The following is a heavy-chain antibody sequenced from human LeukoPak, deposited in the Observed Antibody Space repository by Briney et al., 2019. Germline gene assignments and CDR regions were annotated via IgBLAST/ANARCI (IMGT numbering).Heavy chain of an antibody. CDR3: AKRGVAIRVILVGFHKEAYYFDS. V-gene: IGHV3-23*01. J-gene: IGHJ4*02. D-gene: IGHD3-22*01. CDR2: ISGSGGST. Sequence: PGGSLRLSCAVSGITLSNYGMSWVRQAPGKGLEWVAGISGSGGSTNYADSVKGRFTISRDNPKNTLHLQMNSLRAEDTAVYFCAKRGVAIRVILVGFHKEAYYFDSWGQGALVTVSS. CDR1: GITLSNYG.